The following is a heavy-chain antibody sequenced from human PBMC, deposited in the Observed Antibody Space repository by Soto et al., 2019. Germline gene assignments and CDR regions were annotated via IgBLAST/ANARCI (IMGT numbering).Heavy chain of an antibody. CDR1: GGRFRSYA. Sequence: QVQLVQSGAEVEKAGSSVKVSCRASGGRFRSYAITWVRQAPGQGLEWMGGIIPILAKVDYAQKFQGRVTMTADESTTTVYMELRSLSSEDTAVYYCARVGLHLGELYKYYYGMDVWGQGTTVTVSS. CDR2: IIPILAKV. CDR3: ARVGLHLGELYKYYYGMDV. V-gene: IGHV1-69*11. J-gene: IGHJ6*02. D-gene: IGHD3-16*01.